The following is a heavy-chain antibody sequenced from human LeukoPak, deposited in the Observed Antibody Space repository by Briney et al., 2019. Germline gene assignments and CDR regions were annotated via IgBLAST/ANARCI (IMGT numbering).Heavy chain of an antibody. Sequence: AASVKVSCKASGYTFTDYYIHWVRQAPGQGLEWMGWINPNSGGTNYAQRFQGRVTVTRDTSISTAYMELSRLRSDDTAVYYCARVGRSVVVPAATGAYFDYWGQGTLVTVSS. CDR1: GYTFTDYY. J-gene: IGHJ4*02. CDR3: ARVGRSVVVPAATGAYFDY. D-gene: IGHD2-2*01. CDR2: INPNSGGT. V-gene: IGHV1-2*02.